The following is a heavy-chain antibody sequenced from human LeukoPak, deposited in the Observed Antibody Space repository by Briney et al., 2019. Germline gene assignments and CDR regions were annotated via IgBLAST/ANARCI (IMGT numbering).Heavy chain of an antibody. CDR3: ARGRVWFEFFDL. Sequence: SETLSLTCTVSGGSISSYYWTWIRQPPGKGLEWIGYIYYSGSTNYKPSLKSRVTISVDTSKNQFSLRLSSVTAADTAVYYCARGRVWFEFFDLWGRGTLLTVSA. CDR1: GGSISSYY. J-gene: IGHJ2*01. V-gene: IGHV4-59*08. D-gene: IGHD3-10*01. CDR2: IYYSGST.